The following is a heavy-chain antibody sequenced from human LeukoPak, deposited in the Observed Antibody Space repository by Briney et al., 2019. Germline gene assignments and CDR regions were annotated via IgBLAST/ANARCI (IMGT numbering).Heavy chain of an antibody. J-gene: IGHJ4*02. CDR3: ARAWYSWGYYFDY. Sequence: GGSLRLSCAASGFTFSSYSMNWVRQAPGKGLEWVSYISSSSSTIFYADSVKGRFSISRDNAKNSLYLQMHSLRDEDTAVYYCARAWYSWGYYFDYWGQGTLVTVSS. CDR1: GFTFSSYS. CDR2: ISSSSSTI. D-gene: IGHD1-26*01. V-gene: IGHV3-48*02.